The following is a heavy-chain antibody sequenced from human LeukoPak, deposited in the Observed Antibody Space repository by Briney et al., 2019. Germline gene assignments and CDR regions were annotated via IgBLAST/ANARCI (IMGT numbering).Heavy chain of an antibody. V-gene: IGHV3-48*01. D-gene: IGHD1-26*01. Sequence: GGSLRLSCEVSGFTFSDYDMNWVRQAPGKGLEWVSFIRHTSTPRYYADSVKGRFIISRDNARNSLYLQMNSLRVDDSATYYCVGEVGSRQMNSWGQGTLVTVSS. CDR3: VGEVGSRQMNS. J-gene: IGHJ5*02. CDR1: GFTFSDYD. CDR2: IRHTSTPR.